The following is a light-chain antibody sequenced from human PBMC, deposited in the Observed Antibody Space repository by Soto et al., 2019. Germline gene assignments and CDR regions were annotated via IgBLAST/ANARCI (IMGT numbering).Light chain of an antibody. Sequence: EIVMTQSPATLSASPGERATLSCRASQSVSSNLAWYQQKPGQAPRLLIYGASTRATGIPARFSGSGSGTDFTLTISSLQPEDVAIYYCQKYNAAPITFGQGTRLEIK. CDR1: QSVSSN. CDR2: GAS. V-gene: IGKV3-15*01. J-gene: IGKJ5*01. CDR3: QKYNAAPIT.